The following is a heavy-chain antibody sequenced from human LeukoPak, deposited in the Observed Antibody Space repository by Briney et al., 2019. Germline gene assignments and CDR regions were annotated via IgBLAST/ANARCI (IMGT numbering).Heavy chain of an antibody. V-gene: IGHV3-21*01. CDR2: ISSRRSYI. D-gene: IGHD2-2*02. CDR1: GYTLRRYS. J-gene: IGHJ5*02. CDR3: ARWGYCCSSRCSTTWFAP. Sequence: GGSLRLSCAPSGYTLRRYSVHCVPHAPEKGLEWVSYISSRRSYIYSAHSVKRRFTLSRDNAKNSLYIQMNRLRAAETAVYYCARWGYCCSSRCSTTWFAPWGEGTLVTLSS.